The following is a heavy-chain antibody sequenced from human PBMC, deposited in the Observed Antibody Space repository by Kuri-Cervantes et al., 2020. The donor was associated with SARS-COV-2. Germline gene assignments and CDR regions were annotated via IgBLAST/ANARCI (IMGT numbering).Heavy chain of an antibody. CDR1: GGSISSSYY. J-gene: IGHJ4*02. CDR2: IYYSGST. Sequence: ESLKISCTVSGGSISSSYYWGWIRQPPGKGLEWIGSIYYSGSTYYNPSLKSRVTVSVDTSKNQFSLKVNSVTAADTAVYYCARDLSLATYYDFWSGLYYFDYWGQGILVTVSS. V-gene: IGHV4-39*07. D-gene: IGHD3-3*01. CDR3: ARDLSLATYYDFWSGLYYFDY.